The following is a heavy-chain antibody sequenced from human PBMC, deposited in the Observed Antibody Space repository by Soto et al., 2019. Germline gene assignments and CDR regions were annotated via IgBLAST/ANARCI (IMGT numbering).Heavy chain of an antibody. CDR3: ARTDFSSNWHTWFDP. CDR2: ISYSGAT. Sequence: SYTLSLTCTGSGGSLSRSSFYWGWIRQPPGKGLEWIGSISYSGATYYNPSLKSRVTLSVDTSQNQFSLKMRSVTAADTDVYYCARTDFSSNWHTWFDPWGHGTRVTV. CDR1: GGSLSRSSFY. V-gene: IGHV4-39*01. J-gene: IGHJ5*02. D-gene: IGHD6-13*01.